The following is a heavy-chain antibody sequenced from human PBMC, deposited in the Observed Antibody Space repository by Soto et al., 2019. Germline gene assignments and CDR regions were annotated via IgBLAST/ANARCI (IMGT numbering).Heavy chain of an antibody. D-gene: IGHD2-21*02. CDR1: GFTFSNYW. V-gene: IGHV3-74*01. CDR3: ARDGGRGGDLDP. Sequence: EVQLVESGGGLVQPGGSLRLSCAASGFTFSNYWMDWVRQAPGKGLVWVSRIKRDGSSISYADSVKGRVTISRDSAKNTLYLQMNRLRAEDTAVYYCARDGGRGGDLDPWGQGTLVTVSS. J-gene: IGHJ5*02. CDR2: IKRDGSSI.